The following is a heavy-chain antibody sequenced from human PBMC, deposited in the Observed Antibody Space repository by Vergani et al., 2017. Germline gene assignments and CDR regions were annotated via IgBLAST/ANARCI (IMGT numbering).Heavy chain of an antibody. CDR1: GFTVSSNY. Sequence: EVQLVESGGGLIQPGGSLRLSCAASGFTVSSNYMSWVRQAPGKGLEWVSVIYSGGSTYYADSVKGRFTISRDNSKNTLYLQMNSLRAEDTAVYYCARDPGGGYSYGPQYYYYGMDVWGQGTTVTVSS. D-gene: IGHD5-18*01. J-gene: IGHJ6*02. CDR2: IYSGGST. CDR3: ARDPGGGYSYGPQYYYYGMDV. V-gene: IGHV3-53*01.